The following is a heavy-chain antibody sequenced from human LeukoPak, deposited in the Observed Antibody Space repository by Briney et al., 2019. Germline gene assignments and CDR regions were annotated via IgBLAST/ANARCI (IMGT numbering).Heavy chain of an antibody. V-gene: IGHV4-59*01. D-gene: IGHD3-10*01. J-gene: IGHJ4*02. Sequence: SETLSLTCTVSGGSISSYYWSWIRQPPGKGLGWIGYIYYSGSTNYNPSLKSRVTISVDTSKNQFSLKLRSVTAADTAVYYCARAYYGSGNTYYFDYWGQGTLVTVSS. CDR3: ARAYYGSGNTYYFDY. CDR2: IYYSGST. CDR1: GGSISSYY.